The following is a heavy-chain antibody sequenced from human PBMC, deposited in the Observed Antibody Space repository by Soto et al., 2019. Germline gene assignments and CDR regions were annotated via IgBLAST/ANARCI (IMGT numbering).Heavy chain of an antibody. CDR1: GFAFSSYG. D-gene: IGHD3-3*02. J-gene: IGHJ4*02. V-gene: IGHV3-33*01. Sequence: QVQLVESGGGVAQPGRSLRLSCAASGFAFSSYGMYWVRQTPGKGLEWVALIWYDGSNQYYADSVKGRFTISRDNSKNTLYLQMQSLRAEDTAVYFCTRSPPGLAGRYYFDFWGQGTLVTVSS. CDR3: TRSPPGLAGRYYFDF. CDR2: IWYDGSNQ.